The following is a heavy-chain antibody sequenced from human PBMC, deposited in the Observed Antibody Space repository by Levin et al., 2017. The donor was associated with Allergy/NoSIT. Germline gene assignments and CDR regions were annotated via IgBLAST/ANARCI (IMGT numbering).Heavy chain of an antibody. CDR3: AREGVTARNAMDV. Sequence: KSSETLSLTCTVSGYSISSGYFWGWVRQPPGKGLEWIGTIYHRGNTYYNPSLKSRVSISVDTSKNKFSLKLSSVTAADTAVYYCAREGVTARNAMDVWGQGTTVTVSS. D-gene: IGHD4-23*01. CDR1: GYSISSGYF. V-gene: IGHV4-38-2*02. CDR2: IYHRGNT. J-gene: IGHJ6*02.